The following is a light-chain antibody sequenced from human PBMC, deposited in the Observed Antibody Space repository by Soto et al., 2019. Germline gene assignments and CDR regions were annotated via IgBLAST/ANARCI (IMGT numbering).Light chain of an antibody. CDR3: QHYNSYSEA. V-gene: IGKV1-5*03. CDR1: QTISSW. Sequence: DIQMTQSPSTLSASAGDRVTITCRASQTISSWWAWYQQKPGKAPKLLIYKASTLKSGVPSRFSGSGSGTEFTLTISSLQPDDFATYYCQHYNSYSEAFGQGTKVDIK. J-gene: IGKJ1*01. CDR2: KAS.